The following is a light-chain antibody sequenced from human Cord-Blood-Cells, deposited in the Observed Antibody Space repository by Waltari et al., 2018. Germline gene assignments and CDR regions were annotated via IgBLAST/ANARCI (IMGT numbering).Light chain of an antibody. CDR3: QQYGSSLFT. CDR1: QSVSSSY. V-gene: IGKV3-20*01. CDR2: GAS. J-gene: IGKJ3*01. Sequence: EIVLTQSPGTLSLSPGGRATLSCRASQSVSSSYLAWYQQKPGQAPRLLIYGASSRATGIPDRFSGSGSGTDFTLTISSLEPEDFAVYYCQQYGSSLFTFGPGTKVDIK.